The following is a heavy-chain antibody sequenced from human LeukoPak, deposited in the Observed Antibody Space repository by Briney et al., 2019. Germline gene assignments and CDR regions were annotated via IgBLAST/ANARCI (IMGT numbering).Heavy chain of an antibody. CDR1: GFTLSNYW. D-gene: IGHD3-22*01. CDR3: ARGQWLPYYGMDV. Sequence: QPGGSLRLSCAASGFTLSNYWMHWVRQTPGKGLVWVSRINSDGSSTSYADSVKGRFTISRDNAKNTLYLQMNSLRAEDTAVYYCARGQWLPYYGMDVWGQGTTVTVSS. J-gene: IGHJ6*02. CDR2: INSDGSST. V-gene: IGHV3-74*01.